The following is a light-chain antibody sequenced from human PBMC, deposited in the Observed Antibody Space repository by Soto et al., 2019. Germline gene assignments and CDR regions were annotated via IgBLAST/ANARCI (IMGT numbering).Light chain of an antibody. J-gene: IGKJ4*01. Sequence: EIVMTQSPATLSVSPGERATLSCRASQSVNNNLAWYQQKPGQAPRLLIYGASARATGIPARFSGSGSGTEFTLTISSLQSEEFAVYYCQQYNNWPLTFGGGTKVEIK. CDR2: GAS. V-gene: IGKV3-15*01. CDR3: QQYNNWPLT. CDR1: QSVNNN.